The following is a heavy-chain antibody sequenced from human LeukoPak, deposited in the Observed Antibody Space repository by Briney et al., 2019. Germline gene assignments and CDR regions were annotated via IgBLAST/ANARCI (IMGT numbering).Heavy chain of an antibody. CDR3: AREVGQIDY. CDR1: GYTFTSYG. V-gene: IGHV1-2*02. J-gene: IGHJ4*02. Sequence: GASVKVSCKASGYTFTSYGISWVRQAPGQGLEWMGWINPKSGGTIYAQKFQGKVTMTRDTSISAAYMELSRLRSDDAAVYYCAREVGQIDYWGQGTLVTVSS. D-gene: IGHD3/OR15-3a*01. CDR2: INPKSGGT.